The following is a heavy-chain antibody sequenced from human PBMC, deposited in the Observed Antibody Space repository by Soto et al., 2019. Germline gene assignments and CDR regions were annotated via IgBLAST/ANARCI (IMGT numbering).Heavy chain of an antibody. Sequence: SETLSLTCGVSGGSLSGATYSWNWIRQPPGKGLEWIGYIFPSGTTYYNPSLKSRVTISIDVSKNQFSLSLRSLTAADTAVYYCARSRDFDYWSQGTLVTVSS. CDR1: GGSLSGATYS. J-gene: IGHJ4*02. V-gene: IGHV4-30-2*01. CDR2: IFPSGTT. CDR3: ARSRDFDY.